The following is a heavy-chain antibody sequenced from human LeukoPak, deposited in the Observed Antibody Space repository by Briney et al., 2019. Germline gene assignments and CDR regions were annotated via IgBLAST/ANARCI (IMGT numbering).Heavy chain of an antibody. Sequence: SETLSLTCAVYGGSFSGYYWSWIRQPPGKGLEWIGEINHSGSTNYNPSLKSRVTISVDTSKNQFSLKRSSVTAADTAAYYYARGRRNWFDPWGQGTLVTVSS. J-gene: IGHJ5*02. D-gene: IGHD6-6*01. V-gene: IGHV4-34*01. CDR1: GGSFSGYY. CDR3: ARGRRNWFDP. CDR2: INHSGST.